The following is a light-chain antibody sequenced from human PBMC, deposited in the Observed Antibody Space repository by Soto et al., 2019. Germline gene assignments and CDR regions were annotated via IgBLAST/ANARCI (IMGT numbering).Light chain of an antibody. V-gene: IGLV2-8*01. CDR2: EVT. CDR3: SSYAGSTDFV. J-gene: IGLJ1*01. Sequence: QSVLTQPPSASGSPGQSVTISCTGSSSDVGGYSYVSWYRQHPGKAPKLLVYEVTKRPSGVPDRFSGSKSGNTASLTVSGLQAEDEADYYCSSYAGSTDFVFGTGTKLTVL. CDR1: SSDVGGYSY.